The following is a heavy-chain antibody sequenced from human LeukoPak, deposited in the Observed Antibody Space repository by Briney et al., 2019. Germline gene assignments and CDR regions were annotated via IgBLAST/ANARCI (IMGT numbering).Heavy chain of an antibody. CDR3: AKERDSAFDS. Sequence: TGGSLRLSCAASGFTFSSYAMSWFRQAPGKGLEWVSGISDIGRAYYAGSVKGRFTISRDNSKNTLYVQMNSLRAEDMAIYYCAKERDSAFDSWGRGTLVTVSS. CDR2: ISDIGRA. V-gene: IGHV3-23*01. J-gene: IGHJ4*02. D-gene: IGHD4-11*01. CDR1: GFTFSSYA.